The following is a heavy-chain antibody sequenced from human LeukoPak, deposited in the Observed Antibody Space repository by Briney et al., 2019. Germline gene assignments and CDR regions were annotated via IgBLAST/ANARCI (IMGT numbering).Heavy chain of an antibody. CDR2: ISPNSGGT. V-gene: IGHV1-2*02. D-gene: IGHD3-9*01. CDR3: ARLVSPVSWGLGDPFDY. J-gene: IGHJ4*02. CDR1: GFTFTGYY. Sequence: GASVKVSCKASGFTFTGYYMHWVRQAPGQGLEWMGWISPNSGGTNYAQKFQGRVTMTRDTSISTAYMELSRLRSDDTAVYYCARLVSPVSWGLGDPFDYWGQGTLVTVSS.